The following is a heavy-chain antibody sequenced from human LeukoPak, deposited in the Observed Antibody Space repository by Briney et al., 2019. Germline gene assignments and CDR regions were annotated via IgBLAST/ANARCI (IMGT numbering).Heavy chain of an antibody. CDR3: ARVRGRPTWFDP. V-gene: IGHV4-59*01. J-gene: IGHJ5*02. D-gene: IGHD5-12*01. CDR2: IYYSGST. CDR1: GGAISSYD. Sequence: SETLSLTCTFSGGAISSYDWSCSRQPPGKGLEWIGYIYYSGSTNYNPSLKSRVTISVDTSKNQFSLKLSSVTAADTAVYYCARVRGRPTWFDPWGQGTLVTVSS.